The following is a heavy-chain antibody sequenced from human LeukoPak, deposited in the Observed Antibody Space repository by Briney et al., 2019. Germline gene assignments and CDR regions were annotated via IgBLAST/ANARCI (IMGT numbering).Heavy chain of an antibody. CDR1: GFTFSSYS. D-gene: IGHD3-16*01. CDR3: ARVKDPGGYYYYYYMDV. Sequence: GGSLRLSCAASGFTFSSYSMNWVRQAPGKGLEWVSSISSSSSYIYYADSVKGRFTISRDNAKNSLYLQMNSLRAEDTAMYYCARVKDPGGYYYYYYMDVWGKGTTVTVSS. J-gene: IGHJ6*03. V-gene: IGHV3-21*01. CDR2: ISSSSSYI.